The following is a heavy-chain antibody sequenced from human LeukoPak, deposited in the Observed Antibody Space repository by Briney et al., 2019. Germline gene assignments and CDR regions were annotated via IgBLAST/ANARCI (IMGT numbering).Heavy chain of an antibody. J-gene: IGHJ4*02. Sequence: PSETLSLTCAVSGGSISSGGYSWSWIRQPPGKGLEWIGYIYHSGSTYYNPSLKSRVTISVDRSKNQFSLKLSSVTAADTAVYYCARRSVAGYFDYWGQGTLVTVSS. D-gene: IGHD6-19*01. CDR3: ARRSVAGYFDY. CDR1: GGSISSGGYS. CDR2: IYHSGST. V-gene: IGHV4-30-2*01.